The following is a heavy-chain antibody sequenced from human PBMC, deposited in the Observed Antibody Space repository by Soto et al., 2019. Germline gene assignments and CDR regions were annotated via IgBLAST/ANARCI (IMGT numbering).Heavy chain of an antibody. CDR1: GGTFSNYA. V-gene: IGHV1-69*13. J-gene: IGHJ4*02. CDR3: ARVSSSWYKDYFDY. CDR2: IIPIFGTT. D-gene: IGHD6-13*01. Sequence: ASVKVSCKASGGTFSNYAISWVRQAPGQGLEWMGGIIPIFGTTNYAQRFQGRVTITADESTSTAYMELSSLGSEDTAVYYCARVSSSWYKDYFDYWGQGTLVTVSS.